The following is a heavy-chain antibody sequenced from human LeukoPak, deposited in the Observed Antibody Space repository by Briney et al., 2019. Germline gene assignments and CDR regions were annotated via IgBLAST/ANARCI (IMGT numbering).Heavy chain of an antibody. D-gene: IGHD3-16*01. CDR3: ARDKRSGGGPYYYYMDI. CDR1: GFTVSSNY. CDR2: IYSGGST. Sequence: GGSLRLSCAASGFTVSSNYMSWVRQAPGKGLEWVSVIYSGGSTYYADSVKGRFTISRDNSRNTLYLQVTSLRTEDTAVYYCARDKRSGGGPYYYYMDIWGKGTTVTVSS. J-gene: IGHJ6*03. V-gene: IGHV3-66*02.